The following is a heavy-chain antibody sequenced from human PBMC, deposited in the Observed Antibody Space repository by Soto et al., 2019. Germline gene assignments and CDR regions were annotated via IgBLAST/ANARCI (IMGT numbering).Heavy chain of an antibody. CDR1: GGSISSGGYS. CDR2: IYHSGST. Sequence: QLQLQESGSGLVKPSQTLSLTCAFSGGSISSGGYSWSWIRQPPGKGLEWIGYIYHSGSTYYNPPLKSRVTISVDRSKNQFSLKLSSATAGDTAVYYCAGGPGVALNYWGQGTLVTVS. J-gene: IGHJ4*02. CDR3: AGGPGVALNY. D-gene: IGHD5-12*01. V-gene: IGHV4-30-2*01.